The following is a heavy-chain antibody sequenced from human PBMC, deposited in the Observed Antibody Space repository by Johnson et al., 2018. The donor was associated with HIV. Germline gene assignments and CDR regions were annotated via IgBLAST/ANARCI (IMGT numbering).Heavy chain of an antibody. CDR3: AKERAIGYHLAAFDF. V-gene: IGHV3-11*01. CDR2: ISSSGSTI. Sequence: QVQLVESGGGLVKPGGSLRLSCAASGFTFSDYYMSWIRQAPGKGLEWVSYISSSGSTIYYADSVKGRFTISRDNAKNSLYLQMNSLRAEDTALYYCAKERAIGYHLAAFDFWGQGTLVTVSS. J-gene: IGHJ3*01. CDR1: GFTFSDYY. D-gene: IGHD3-22*01.